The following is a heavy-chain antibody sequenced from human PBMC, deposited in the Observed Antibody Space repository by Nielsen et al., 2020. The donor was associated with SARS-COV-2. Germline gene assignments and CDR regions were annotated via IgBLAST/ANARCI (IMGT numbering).Heavy chain of an antibody. CDR1: GFTFSSYI. D-gene: IGHD3-22*01. CDR3: ATAYGYSYFDH. CDR2: ISGSSSYI. Sequence: GESLKISCAASGFTFSSYIMNWVRQAPGRGLEWVSSISGSSSYIYYADSVKGRFTISRDNAKNSLYLQINSLRAEDTAVYYCATAYGYSYFDHWGQGTLVTVSS. J-gene: IGHJ4*02. V-gene: IGHV3-21*06.